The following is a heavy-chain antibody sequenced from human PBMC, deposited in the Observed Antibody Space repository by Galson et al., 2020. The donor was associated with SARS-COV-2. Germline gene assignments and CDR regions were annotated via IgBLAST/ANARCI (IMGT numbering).Heavy chain of an antibody. D-gene: IGHD3-16*01. V-gene: IGHV3-11*01. CDR1: GFSFSDYY. CDR3: ARDSGIWGSPTYSDY. J-gene: IGHJ4*02. Sequence: GGSLRLSCEASGFSFSDYYMGWIRQAPGKGLEWISYISSRGSTIYDADSVKGRFTTSRDNAKNLLSLQMNNVRADDTAVYYCARDSGIWGSPTYSDYWGQGTLVTVSS. CDR2: ISSRGSTI.